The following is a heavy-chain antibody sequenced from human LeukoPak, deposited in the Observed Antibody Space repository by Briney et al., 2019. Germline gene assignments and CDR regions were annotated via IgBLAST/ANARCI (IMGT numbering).Heavy chain of an antibody. V-gene: IGHV3-7*01. J-gene: IGHJ4*02. Sequence: GGSLRLSYAASGFTFSTYWMSWVRQAPGKGLEWVANIKEDGSQKYYVDSVKGRFTISRDNAKNSLYLQMNSLRAEDTAVYFCARNYVDTRGSSYGTLDYWGQGTLVTVFS. CDR3: ARNYVDTRGSSYGTLDY. CDR2: IKEDGSQK. D-gene: IGHD5-18*01. CDR1: GFTFSTYW.